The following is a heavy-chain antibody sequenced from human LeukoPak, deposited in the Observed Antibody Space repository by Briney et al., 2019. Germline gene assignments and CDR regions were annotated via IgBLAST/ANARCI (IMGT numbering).Heavy chain of an antibody. CDR2: IYTSGST. V-gene: IGHV4-61*02. D-gene: IGHD3-3*01. CDR3: ARGYYDFWSGSALYYYGMDV. CDR1: GGSISSGSYY. J-gene: IGHJ6*02. Sequence: SETQSLTCTVSGGSISSGSYYWSWIRQPAGKGLEWIGRIYTSGSTNYNPSLKSRVTISVDTSKNQFSLKLSSVTAADTAVYYCARGYYDFWSGSALYYYGMDVWGQGTTVTVSS.